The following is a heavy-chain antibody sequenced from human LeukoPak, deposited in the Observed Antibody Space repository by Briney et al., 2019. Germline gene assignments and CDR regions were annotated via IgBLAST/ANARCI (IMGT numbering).Heavy chain of an antibody. CDR3: ALLGATTGTYYFDY. J-gene: IGHJ4*02. CDR1: GFTFSRSP. CDR2: ISGDGVTT. Sequence: PGGSLRLSCAASGFTFSRSPMGWVRQAPGKGLEWVSTISGDGVTTYYADSVQGRFTISRDNAKNTLYLQMNNLRAEDTAVYYCALLGATTGTYYFDYWGQGTLVTVSS. V-gene: IGHV3-23*01. D-gene: IGHD1-1*01.